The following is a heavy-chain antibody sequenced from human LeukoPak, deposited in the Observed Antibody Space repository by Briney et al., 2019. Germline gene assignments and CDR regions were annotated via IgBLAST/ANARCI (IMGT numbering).Heavy chain of an antibody. CDR3: ARHGKCYDYVWGSYREACGTIDY. D-gene: IGHD3-16*02. CDR2: IFYSGST. Sequence: PSETLSLTCTVSGGSISSSSYYWGWIRQPPGKGLEWIGSIFYSGSTYYNPSLKNRVTISVDTSKNQFSLKVNSVTAADTAVYYCARHGKCYDYVWGSYREACGTIDYWGQGTLVTVSS. V-gene: IGHV4-39*01. CDR1: GGSISSSSYY. J-gene: IGHJ4*02.